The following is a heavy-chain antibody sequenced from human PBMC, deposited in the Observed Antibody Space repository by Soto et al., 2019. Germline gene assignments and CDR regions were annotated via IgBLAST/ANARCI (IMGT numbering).Heavy chain of an antibody. Sequence: SETLSLTCAVSGGSISSSNWWSWVRQPPGKGLEWLGNIYYNGSTYYNPSLKSRVTISMDTSKNQFSLKLHSVTAADTAVYHCARRSVGRCYNYWGQGTLVTFSS. CDR1: GGSISSSNW. CDR2: IYYNGST. CDR3: ARRSVGRCYNY. D-gene: IGHD2-15*01. V-gene: IGHV4-4*02. J-gene: IGHJ4*02.